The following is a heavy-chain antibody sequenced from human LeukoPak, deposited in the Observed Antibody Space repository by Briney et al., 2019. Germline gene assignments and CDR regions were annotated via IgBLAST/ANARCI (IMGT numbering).Heavy chain of an antibody. J-gene: IGHJ3*02. V-gene: IGHV3-53*01. CDR2: LYRGGST. CDR3: ARGNYGSGSYYVGDAFDI. CDR1: VFTDSINY. Sequence: GGSLRLSCAPCVFTDSINYVSCVRQAPGRGREGVSSLYRGGSTYYAASVRGRFTISRDNSKRTLYLQMNSLRAEDTAVYYCARGNYGSGSYYVGDAFDIWGQGTMVTVSS. D-gene: IGHD3-10*01.